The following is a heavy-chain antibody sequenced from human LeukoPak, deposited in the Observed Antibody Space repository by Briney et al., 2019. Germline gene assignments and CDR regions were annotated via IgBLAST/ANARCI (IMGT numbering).Heavy chain of an antibody. V-gene: IGHV3-30*18. CDR3: AKDRDTLTGYLDY. CDR2: ISYDGSNK. D-gene: IGHD3-9*01. J-gene: IGHJ4*02. Sequence: PGGSLRLSCAASGFTFSRYGMHWVRQAPGKGLEWVAVISYDGSNKYYVDSVKGRFTISKDNSKNTLYLQMNSLRAEDTAVYYCAKDRDTLTGYLDYWGQGTLVTVSS. CDR1: GFTFSRYG.